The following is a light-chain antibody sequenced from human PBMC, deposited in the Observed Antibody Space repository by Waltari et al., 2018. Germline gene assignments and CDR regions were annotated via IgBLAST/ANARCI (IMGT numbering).Light chain of an antibody. CDR1: SANIGNNA. Sequence: QSVLTQPPSVSEAPRQRFTISCSGSSANIGNNAVNWYQQLPGKAPKLLIYYDDLLPSGVSDRFSGSKSGTSASRAISGLQSEDEADYYCAAWDDSLSGPVFGGGTKLTVL. V-gene: IGLV1-36*01. CDR3: AAWDDSLSGPV. J-gene: IGLJ2*01. CDR2: YDD.